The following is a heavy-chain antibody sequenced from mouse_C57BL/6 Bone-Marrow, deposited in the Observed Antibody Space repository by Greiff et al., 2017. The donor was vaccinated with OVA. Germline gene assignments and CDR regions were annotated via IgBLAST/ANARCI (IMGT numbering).Heavy chain of an antibody. J-gene: IGHJ3*01. CDR1: GFTFSDYG. Sequence: EVKLMESGGGLVKPGGSLKLSCAASGFTFSDYGMHWVRQAPEKGLEWVAYISSGSSTIYYADTVKGRFTISRDNAKNTLFLQMTSLRSEDTAMYYYARIGLPLFAYWGQGTLVTVSA. D-gene: IGHD2-4*01. CDR3: ARIGLPLFAY. CDR2: ISSGSSTI. V-gene: IGHV5-17*01.